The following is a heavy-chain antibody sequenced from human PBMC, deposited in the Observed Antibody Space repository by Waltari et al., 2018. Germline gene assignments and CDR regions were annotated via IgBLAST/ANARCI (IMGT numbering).Heavy chain of an antibody. CDR1: GFTFSNYA. V-gene: IGHV3-30*01. Sequence: QVQLVESGGGVVQPGRSLRLSCAASGFTFSNYAIHWVRQAPGKGREWGAIISYDEKKKNYADSVKGRFTISRDNSKKTVFLQMVSLKPEDMAIYYCARSGGPRHYYDSGSYCDHWGQGTLVTVSS. CDR3: ARSGGPRHYYDSGSYCDH. D-gene: IGHD3-10*01. CDR2: ISYDEKKK. J-gene: IGHJ4*02.